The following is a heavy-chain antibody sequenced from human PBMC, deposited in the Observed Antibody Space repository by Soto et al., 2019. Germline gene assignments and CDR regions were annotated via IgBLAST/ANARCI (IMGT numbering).Heavy chain of an antibody. CDR3: AHRTITMPHAPFDY. CDR1: WFSLSTSGVG. CDR2: IYWDDDK. V-gene: IGHV2-5*02. J-gene: IGHJ4*02. D-gene: IGHD3-10*01. Sequence: GSCPSLVNSTQTLTLTLTLSWFSLSTSGVGVGWIRQPPGKALEWLALIYWDDDKRYSPSLKSRLTITKDTSKNQVVLTMTNMDPVDTATYYCAHRTITMPHAPFDYWGQGTLVTVSS.